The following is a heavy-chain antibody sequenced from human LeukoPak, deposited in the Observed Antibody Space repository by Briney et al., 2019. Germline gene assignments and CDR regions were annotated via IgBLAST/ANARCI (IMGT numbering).Heavy chain of an antibody. J-gene: IGHJ3*02. CDR3: ASGGIVAAPHAFDI. V-gene: IGHV3-66*01. CDR2: IYSGGST. CDR1: GFTVSSNY. Sequence: PGGSLRLSCAASGFTVSSNYMSWVRQAPGKGLEWVSVIYSGGSTYYADSVKGRFTISRDNSKNTLYLQMNSLRAEDTAVYYCASGGIVAAPHAFDIWGQGTMVTVSS. D-gene: IGHD2-21*01.